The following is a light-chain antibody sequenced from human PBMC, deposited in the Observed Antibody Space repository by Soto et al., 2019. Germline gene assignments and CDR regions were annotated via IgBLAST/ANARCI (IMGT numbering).Light chain of an antibody. CDR3: AAWDVSLSGWV. V-gene: IGLV1-47*01. Sequence: QSVLTQPPSASGTPGQRVTISCSGSRSNIANNYVHWYQQFPGTAPKLLIYRNNERPSGVPDRISGSKSGTSASLAISGLRSEDEANYYCAAWDVSLSGWVFGGGTKLTVL. CDR2: RNN. CDR1: RSNIANNY. J-gene: IGLJ3*02.